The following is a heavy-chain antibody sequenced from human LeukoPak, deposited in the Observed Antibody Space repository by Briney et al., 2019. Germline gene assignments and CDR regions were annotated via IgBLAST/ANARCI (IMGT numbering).Heavy chain of an antibody. CDR2: MNPNSGNT. Sequence: ASVKVSCKASGYTYNSYGISWVRQATGQGLEWMGWMNPNSGNTGYAQKFQGRVTMSRNTSISTAYMELSSLRSEDTAVYYCARERSYGMDVWGQGTTVTVSS. CDR3: ARERSYGMDV. J-gene: IGHJ6*02. CDR1: GYTYNSYG. V-gene: IGHV1-8*01.